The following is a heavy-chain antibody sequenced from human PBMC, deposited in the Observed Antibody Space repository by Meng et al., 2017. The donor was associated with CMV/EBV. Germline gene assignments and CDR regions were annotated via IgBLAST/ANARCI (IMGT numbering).Heavy chain of an antibody. Sequence: QLQLQESGPGLVTPSETLSLTCTVSGGSISSSSYYWGWIRQPPGKGLEWIGSIYYSGSTYYDPSLKSRVTISVDTSKNQFSLKLSSVTAADTAVYYCARYSGSYYSYWGQGTLVTVSS. CDR1: GGSISSSSYY. CDR2: IYYSGST. J-gene: IGHJ4*02. D-gene: IGHD1-26*01. V-gene: IGHV4-39*01. CDR3: ARYSGSYYSY.